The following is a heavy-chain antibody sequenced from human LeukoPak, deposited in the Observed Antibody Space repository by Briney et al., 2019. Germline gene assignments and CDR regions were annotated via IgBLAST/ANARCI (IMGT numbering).Heavy chain of an antibody. CDR3: AKVKASSSFSHFDY. Sequence: GGSLRLSCAASGFTFSSYAMHWVRQAPGKGLEWVAVISYDGSNKYYADSVKGRFTISRDNSKNTLYLQMNSLRAEDTAVYYCAKVKASSSFSHFDYWGQGTLVTVSS. D-gene: IGHD6-6*01. J-gene: IGHJ4*02. CDR2: ISYDGSNK. V-gene: IGHV3-30-3*01. CDR1: GFTFSSYA.